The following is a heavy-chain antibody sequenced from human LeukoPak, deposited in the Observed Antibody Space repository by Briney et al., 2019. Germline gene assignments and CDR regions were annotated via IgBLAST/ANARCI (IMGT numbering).Heavy chain of an antibody. V-gene: IGHV4-61*02. Sequence: SETLSLTCTVSGGSISSGSYYWSWIRQPAGKGLEWIGRIYTSGSTNYNPSLKSRVTISVDTSKNQFSLKLSSVTAADTAVYYCARVSTNDSDAFVIWGQGTMVTVSS. CDR3: ARVSTNDSDAFVI. J-gene: IGHJ3*02. CDR1: GGSISSGSYY. CDR2: IYTSGST. D-gene: IGHD1-1*01.